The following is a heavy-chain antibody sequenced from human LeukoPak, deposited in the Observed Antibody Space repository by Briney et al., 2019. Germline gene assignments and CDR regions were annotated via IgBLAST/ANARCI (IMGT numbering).Heavy chain of an antibody. Sequence: GGSLRLSCIVSGFTFSTHGMHWVRQAPGKGLEWVAVISFDVTTKYYADSVKGRFTISRDNSKNTLYLEMNSLRFEDTAVYYCATTYYHFWSFDPWGQGTLVTVS. J-gene: IGHJ5*02. D-gene: IGHD3-3*01. CDR1: GFTFSTHG. CDR2: ISFDVTTK. V-gene: IGHV3-30*03. CDR3: ATTYYHFWSFDP.